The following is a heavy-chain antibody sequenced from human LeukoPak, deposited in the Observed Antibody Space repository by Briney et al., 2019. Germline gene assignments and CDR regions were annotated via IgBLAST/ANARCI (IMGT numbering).Heavy chain of an antibody. D-gene: IGHD5-12*01. J-gene: IGHJ3*02. V-gene: IGHV3-21*01. CDR2: ISSSSSYI. CDR3: ARVGFDAFDI. Sequence: GGSLRLSCAAYGFTFSSYSMNWVRQAPGKGLEWVSSISSSSSYIYYADSVKGRFTISRDNAKNSLYLQMNSLRAEDTAVYYCARVGFDAFDIWGQGTMVTVSS. CDR1: GFTFSSYS.